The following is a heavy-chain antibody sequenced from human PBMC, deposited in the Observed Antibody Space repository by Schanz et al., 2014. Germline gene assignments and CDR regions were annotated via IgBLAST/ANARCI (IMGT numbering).Heavy chain of an antibody. CDR1: GFTVSSDH. J-gene: IGHJ6*02. V-gene: IGHV3-66*02. D-gene: IGHD3-9*01. CDR2: SHSGGSK. CDR3: ARDSGPYYDKSMDV. Sequence: EVQLVESGGGFVQPGGSLGLSCVVSGFTVSSDHMSWVRQAPGKGLEWVSSISHSGGSKYYADSVKGRFTISRDNSRNTLYLQMNSLRTEDTAVYYCARDSGPYYDKSMDVWGQGTTVAVSS.